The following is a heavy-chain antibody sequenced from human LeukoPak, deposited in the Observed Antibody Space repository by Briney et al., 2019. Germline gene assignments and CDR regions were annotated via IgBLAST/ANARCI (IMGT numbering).Heavy chain of an antibody. D-gene: IGHD1-1*01. CDR2: IYYTGST. Sequence: SETLSLTCTVFGGSISDYYWTWIRQPPGKRLEWIGYIYYTGSTNYNPSLKSRVTISVDTSKNQFSLKLTSVTAADTAVYYCARDRYGKPPDYWGQGTLVTVSS. CDR1: GGSISDYY. V-gene: IGHV4-59*01. J-gene: IGHJ4*02. CDR3: ARDRYGKPPDY.